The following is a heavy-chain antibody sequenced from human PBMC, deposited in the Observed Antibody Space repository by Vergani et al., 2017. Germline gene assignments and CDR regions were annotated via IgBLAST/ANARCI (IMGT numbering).Heavy chain of an antibody. Sequence: QVQLQQWGGGLLKPSETLSLTCVVTGGSFTSYHWTWIRQSPGEGLEWVGDIDHTGRPDYNPSPKSRLTMSLDKSRNQFSLTLNSVTATDTAIYFCARVNTETNGHLYYYYFMDVWGQGTAVTGS. V-gene: IGHV4-34*01. CDR1: GGSFTSYH. CDR3: ARVNTETNGHLYYYYFMDV. CDR2: IDHTGRP. J-gene: IGHJ6*03. D-gene: IGHD4-11*01.